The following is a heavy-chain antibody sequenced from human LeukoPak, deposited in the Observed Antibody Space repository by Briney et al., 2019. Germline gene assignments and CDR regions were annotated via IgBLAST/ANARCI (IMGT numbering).Heavy chain of an antibody. J-gene: IGHJ6*02. D-gene: IGHD3-10*01. CDR2: MYSGGTT. CDR3: ARLEVARGVMLGLDV. V-gene: IGHV3-66*04. Sequence: GGSLRLSCAVSGFDVSSSYVNWVRQAPGKGLERVAVMYSGGTTYYSDSVKGRFTISRDSSKNTVSLQINSLRVEDTAMYYCARLEVARGVMLGLDVWGQGTTVTVSS. CDR1: GFDVSSSY.